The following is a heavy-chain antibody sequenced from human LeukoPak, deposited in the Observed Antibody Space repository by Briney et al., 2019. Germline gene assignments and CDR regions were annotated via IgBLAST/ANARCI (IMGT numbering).Heavy chain of an antibody. J-gene: IGHJ3*02. D-gene: IGHD1-1*01. V-gene: IGHV3-33*08. CDR2: IWYDGSNK. CDR3: ARDSKNWNELLWDAFDI. CDR1: RFTFSSYG. Sequence: PGGSLRLSCAASRFTFSSYGMHWVRQAPGKGLEWVAVIWYDGSNKYYADSVKGRFTISRDNSENTLYLQMNSLRAEDTAVYYCARDSKNWNELLWDAFDIWGQGTMVTVSS.